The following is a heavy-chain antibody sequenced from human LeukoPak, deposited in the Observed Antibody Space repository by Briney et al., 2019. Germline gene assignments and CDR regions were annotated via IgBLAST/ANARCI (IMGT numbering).Heavy chain of an antibody. CDR2: MSPNSGNT. CDR3: ARPAIEYSSSSPSYYFDY. D-gene: IGHD6-6*01. J-gene: IGHJ4*02. Sequence: ASVKFSCKASGYTFTSYDINWVRQATGQGLEWMGWMSPNSGNTGYAQKFQGRVTITRNTSISTAYMELSSLRSEDTAVYYCARPAIEYSSSSPSYYFDYWGQGTLVTVSS. CDR1: GYTFTSYD. V-gene: IGHV1-8*03.